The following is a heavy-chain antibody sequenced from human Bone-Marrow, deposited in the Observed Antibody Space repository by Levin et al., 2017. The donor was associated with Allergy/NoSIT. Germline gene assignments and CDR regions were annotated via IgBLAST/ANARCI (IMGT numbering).Heavy chain of an antibody. D-gene: IGHD2-15*01. CDR3: ARTLGYCSGDGCYYYFDQ. Sequence: GSLRLSCAVSNSSISSDFHWGWIRQPPGKGLEWIGSIDQSGNTYYNPSLKSRSTISLDTSKNQFSLRLTSVTAADTAVYYCARTLGYCSGDGCYYYFDQWGQGTLVTVSS. V-gene: IGHV4-38-2*01. CDR2: IDQSGNT. J-gene: IGHJ4*02. CDR1: NSSISSDFH.